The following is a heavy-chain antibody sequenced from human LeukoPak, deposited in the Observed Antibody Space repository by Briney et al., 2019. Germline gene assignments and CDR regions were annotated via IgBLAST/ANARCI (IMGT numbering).Heavy chain of an antibody. J-gene: IGHJ4*02. CDR2: INHSGST. CDR3: ARQFIYYFDY. D-gene: IGHD3-16*02. Sequence: PSETLSLTCAVYGGSFSGYYWSWIRQPPGKGLEWVGEINHSGSTNYNPSLKSRVTISVDTSKNQFSLKLSSVTAADTAVYYCARQFIYYFDYWGQGTLVTVSS. V-gene: IGHV4-34*01. CDR1: GGSFSGYY.